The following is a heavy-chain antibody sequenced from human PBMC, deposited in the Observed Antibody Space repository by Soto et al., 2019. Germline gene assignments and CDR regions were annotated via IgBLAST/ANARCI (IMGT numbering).Heavy chain of an antibody. CDR1: GGSVSSGSYY. D-gene: IGHD3-22*01. Sequence: SETLSLTCTVSGGSVSSGSYYWSWIRQPPGKGLEWIGYIYYSGSTNYNPSLKSRVTISVDTSKNQFSLRLSSVTAADTAVYYCARVTYYYDSSGYYYPNYYFDYWGQGTLVTVSS. CDR2: IYYSGST. V-gene: IGHV4-61*01. J-gene: IGHJ4*02. CDR3: ARVTYYYDSSGYYYPNYYFDY.